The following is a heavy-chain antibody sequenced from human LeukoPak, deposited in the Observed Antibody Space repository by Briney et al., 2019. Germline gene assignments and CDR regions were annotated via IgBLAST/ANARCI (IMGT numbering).Heavy chain of an antibody. CDR1: GFTFSSYS. CDR2: ISSSGGET. J-gene: IGHJ4*02. D-gene: IGHD3-10*01. V-gene: IGHV3-21*04. CDR3: ARKSYAPGSLSFSDY. Sequence: PGGSLRLSCAASGFTFSSYSMNWVSQAPGKGLEWVASISSSGGETYLADSLKGRFTVSRDNSKNALYLQMNSLRAEDTAVYYCARKSYAPGSLSFSDYWGQGTLVTVSS.